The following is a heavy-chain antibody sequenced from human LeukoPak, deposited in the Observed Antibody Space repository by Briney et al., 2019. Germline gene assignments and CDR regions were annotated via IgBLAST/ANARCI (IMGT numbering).Heavy chain of an antibody. CDR3: ARDLSGWFGELSQYYYGMDV. Sequence: GGSLRLSCAASGFTFSSYSMNWVRQAPGKGLEWVSSISSSSSYIYYADSVKGRFTISRDNAKNSLYLQMNSLRAEDTAVYYYARDLSGWFGELSQYYYGMDVWGQGTTVTVSS. CDR1: GFTFSSYS. D-gene: IGHD3-10*01. CDR2: ISSSSSYI. J-gene: IGHJ6*02. V-gene: IGHV3-21*01.